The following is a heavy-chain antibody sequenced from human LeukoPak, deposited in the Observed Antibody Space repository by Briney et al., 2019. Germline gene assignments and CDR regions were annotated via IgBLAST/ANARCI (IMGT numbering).Heavy chain of an antibody. J-gene: IGHJ5*02. V-gene: IGHV4-34*01. CDR2: IDHRGTA. CDR3: AVGITILGVAASFDA. Sequence: SETLSLTCAVYGAAYNAYYWSWIRQPPGKGLEWIGDIDHRGTATYNPSLKSRLTISADASKNQFSLKLNSVTDADTAVYYCAVGITILGVAASFDAWGQGNLVIVSS. CDR1: GAAYNAYY. D-gene: IGHD3-3*01.